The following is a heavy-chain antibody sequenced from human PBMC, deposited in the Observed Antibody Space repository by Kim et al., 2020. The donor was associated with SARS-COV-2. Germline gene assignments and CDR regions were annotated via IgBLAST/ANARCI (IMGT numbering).Heavy chain of an antibody. Sequence: SATLSLTCTVSGGSISSSSYYWVWIRQSPGKGLEWIGSISYSGTKYYNASLKSRASTSLDTSKNQFSLRLSSITAADTAVYYCARGLPYTSGWAHCFDYWGQGTLVTVSS. J-gene: IGHJ4*02. CDR2: ISYSGTK. D-gene: IGHD6-19*01. CDR1: GGSISSSSYY. CDR3: ARGLPYTSGWAHCFDY. V-gene: IGHV4-39*07.